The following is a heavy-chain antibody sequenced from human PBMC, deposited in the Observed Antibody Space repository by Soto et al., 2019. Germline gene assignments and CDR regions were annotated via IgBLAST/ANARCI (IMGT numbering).Heavy chain of an antibody. CDR3: TRQTDAVQWLVVPTDYNFDY. J-gene: IGHJ4*02. CDR2: IRSKTNSYAT. CDR1: GFTFGGSA. D-gene: IGHD6-19*01. V-gene: IGHV3-73*01. Sequence: PGGSLRLSCAASGFTFGGSAMHWVRQASGKGLEWVGHIRSKTNSYATAYAESVKGRFTISRDDSMNTAYLQMNSLKTEDTAVYFCTRQTDAVQWLVVPTDYNFDYWGQGTLVTFSS.